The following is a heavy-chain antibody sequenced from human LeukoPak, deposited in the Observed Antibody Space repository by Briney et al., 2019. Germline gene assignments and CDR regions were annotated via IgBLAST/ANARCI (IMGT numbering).Heavy chain of an antibody. CDR1: GYTFTSYG. D-gene: IGHD2-15*01. J-gene: IGHJ4*02. CDR2: ISAYNGNT. CDR3: ARDPCSGGSCFSHPFDY. V-gene: IGHV1-18*01. Sequence: ASVTVSCKASGYTFTSYGISWVRQAPGQGLEWMGWISAYNGNTNYAQKLQGRVTMTTDTSTSTAYMELRSLRSDDTAVYYCARDPCSGGSCFSHPFDYWGQGTLVTVSS.